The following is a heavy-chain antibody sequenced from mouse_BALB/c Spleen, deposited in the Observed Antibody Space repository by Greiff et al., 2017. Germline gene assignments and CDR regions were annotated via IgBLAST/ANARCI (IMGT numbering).Heavy chain of an antibody. V-gene: IGHV5-17*02. D-gene: IGHD2-1*01. CDR2: ISSGSSTI. Sequence: EVHLVESGGGLVQPGGSRKLSCAASGFTFSSFGMHWVRQAPEKGLEWVAYISSGSSTIYYADTVKGRFTISRDNPKNTLFLQMTSLRSEDTAMYYCARGGIYYGNYIDYRGQGTTLTVSS. J-gene: IGHJ2*01. CDR1: GFTFSSFG. CDR3: ARGGIYYGNYIDY.